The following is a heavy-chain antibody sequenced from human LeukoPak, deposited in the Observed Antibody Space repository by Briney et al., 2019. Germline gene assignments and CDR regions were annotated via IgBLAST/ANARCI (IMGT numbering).Heavy chain of an antibody. V-gene: IGHV4-59*13. CDR2: FSNSGST. J-gene: IGHJ6*03. CDR1: GASINNYH. Sequence: SETLSLTCSVSGASINNYHWSWIRQSPGKGLEWIGFFSNSGSTYYSASLKSRVTISVETSKNHFSLNLRSVTAADTALCYCARVVPQPAISLKYYYYMDVWGKGTTVTVSS. D-gene: IGHD5-24*01. CDR3: ARVVPQPAISLKYYYYMDV.